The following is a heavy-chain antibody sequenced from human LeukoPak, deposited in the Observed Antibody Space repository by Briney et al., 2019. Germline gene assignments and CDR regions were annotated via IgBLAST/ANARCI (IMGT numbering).Heavy chain of an antibody. Sequence: GGSLRLSCAASGFTFSSYSMNWVRQAPGKGLEWEALIWYDGSSKHYADSVRGRFTISRDNSKNTLYLQMNSLRAEDTAVYYCARDFELSHWGQGTLVTVSS. V-gene: IGHV3-33*08. CDR1: GFTFSSYS. CDR3: ARDFELSH. CDR2: IWYDGSSK. J-gene: IGHJ4*02. D-gene: IGHD3-16*02.